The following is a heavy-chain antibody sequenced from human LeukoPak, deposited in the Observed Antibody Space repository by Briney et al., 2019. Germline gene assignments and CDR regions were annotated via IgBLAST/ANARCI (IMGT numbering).Heavy chain of an antibody. CDR3: ARVDCTSTSCYRDY. CDR2: ISSSSSYI. Sequence: GGSLRLSCAPSGFTFSSYSMNWVRQAPGEGLEWVSSISSSSSYIYYADPVKGRFTISRDNAKYSLYLQMNSLRAEDTAVYYCARVDCTSTSCYRDYWGQGALVSVSS. D-gene: IGHD2-2*02. V-gene: IGHV3-21*01. CDR1: GFTFSSYS. J-gene: IGHJ4*02.